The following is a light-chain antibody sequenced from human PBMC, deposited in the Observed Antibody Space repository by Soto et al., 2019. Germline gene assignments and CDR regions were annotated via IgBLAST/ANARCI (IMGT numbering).Light chain of an antibody. J-gene: IGKJ2*01. Sequence: DIVMTQSPDSLGVSLGERATINCKSSQSVLYSSNNKNYLAWYQQKPGQPPKLLIYWASTRESGVPDRFSGSGSGTDFTLTISSLQAEDAAVYYCQHYYTPPYTFGQGTKLEIK. V-gene: IGKV4-1*01. CDR3: QHYYTPPYT. CDR2: WAS. CDR1: QSVLYSSNNKNY.